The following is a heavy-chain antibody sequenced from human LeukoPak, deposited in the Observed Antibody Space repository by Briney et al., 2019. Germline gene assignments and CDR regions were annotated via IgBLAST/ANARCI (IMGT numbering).Heavy chain of an antibody. J-gene: IGHJ4*02. CDR1: GFTFSSYW. V-gene: IGHV3-7*01. D-gene: IGHD4-23*01. Sequence: GRSLRLSCAASGFTFSSYWMSWVRQAPGKGLEWVANIKQDGSEKYYVDSVKGRFTISRDNAKNSLYLQMNSLRAEDTTVYYCARDGIFRGAVVTYFDYWGQGTLVTVSS. CDR2: IKQDGSEK. CDR3: ARDGIFRGAVVTYFDY.